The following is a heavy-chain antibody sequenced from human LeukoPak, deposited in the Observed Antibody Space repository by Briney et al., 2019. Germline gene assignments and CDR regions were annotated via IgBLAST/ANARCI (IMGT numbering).Heavy chain of an antibody. Sequence: VASVKVSCKASGYTFTSYYMHWVRQAPGQGLEWMGIINPSGGSTSYAQKFQGRVTMTRDTSTSTVYMELSSLRSEDTAVYYCASMYSSGWPFDYWGQGTLFTVSS. D-gene: IGHD6-19*01. V-gene: IGHV1-46*01. J-gene: IGHJ4*02. CDR2: INPSGGST. CDR1: GYTFTSYY. CDR3: ASMYSSGWPFDY.